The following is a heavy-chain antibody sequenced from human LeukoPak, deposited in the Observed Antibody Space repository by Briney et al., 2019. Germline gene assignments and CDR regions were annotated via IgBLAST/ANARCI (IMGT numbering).Heavy chain of an antibody. D-gene: IGHD6-13*01. V-gene: IGHV4-59*01. CDR2: IYYSGST. CDR1: GGSISSNY. Sequence: KPSETLSLTCSVSGGSISSNYWSWIQQPPGKGLEWIGNIYYSGSTNYNPSLKSRVTISVDTSKNQFSLKLSSVTAADTAVYYCARVQQQLLPFDYWGQGILVTVSS. J-gene: IGHJ4*02. CDR3: ARVQQQLLPFDY.